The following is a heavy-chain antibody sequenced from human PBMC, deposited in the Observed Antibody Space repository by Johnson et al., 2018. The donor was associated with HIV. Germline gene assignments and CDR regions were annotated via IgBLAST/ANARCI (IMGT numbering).Heavy chain of an antibody. CDR3: ARDAGQWLDDAFDI. J-gene: IGHJ3*02. CDR1: GFTVSSNY. V-gene: IGHV3-66*01. CDR2: IYSGGST. Sequence: VQLVESGGGVVQPGRSLRLSCAASGFTVSSNYMSWVRQAPEKGLEWVSVIYSGGSTYYADSVKGGFTISRDNSKNTLYLQMNSLRAEDTAVYYCARDAGQWLDDAFDIWGQGTMVTVSS. D-gene: IGHD6-19*01.